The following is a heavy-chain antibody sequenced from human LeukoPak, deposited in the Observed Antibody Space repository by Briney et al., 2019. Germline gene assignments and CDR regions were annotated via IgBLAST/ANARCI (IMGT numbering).Heavy chain of an antibody. CDR1: GFTFSSYG. V-gene: IGHV3-33*01. CDR3: ARDPDSSGYYSTGGWFDP. CDR2: IWYDGSNK. J-gene: IGHJ5*02. Sequence: PGRSLRLSCAASGFTFSSYGMHWVRQAPGKGLEWGAVIWYDGSNKYYADSVKGRFTISRDNSKNTLYLQMNSLRAEDTAVYYCARDPDSSGYYSTGGWFDPWGQGTLVTVSS. D-gene: IGHD3-22*01.